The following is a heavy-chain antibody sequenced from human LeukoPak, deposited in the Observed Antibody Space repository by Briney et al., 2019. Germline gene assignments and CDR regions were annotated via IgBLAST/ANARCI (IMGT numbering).Heavy chain of an antibody. CDR3: AKGGGATVPFDN. J-gene: IGHJ4*02. CDR1: GFTFSSYA. CDR2: ISVSGGST. V-gene: IGHV3-23*01. Sequence: GGSLRLSCAASGFTFSSYAMSWVRQAPGKGLEWVSVISVSGGSTYYADSVKGRFTISRDNSKNTLYLQTNSLRVEDTAVYYCAKGGGATVPFDNWGQGTLVTVSS. D-gene: IGHD4-11*01.